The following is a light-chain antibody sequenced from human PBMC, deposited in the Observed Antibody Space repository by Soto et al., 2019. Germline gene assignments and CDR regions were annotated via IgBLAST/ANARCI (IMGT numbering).Light chain of an antibody. J-gene: IGKJ1*01. CDR1: QGIRDD. CDR2: GTY. V-gene: IGKV1-6*01. Sequence: AIQMTQSPSSLSASVGDRVTITCRASQGIRDDVGWYQQRPGEAPRLLIYGTYNLQSGVPSRFSGSGSGTDFTLTIRSLQPEDFATYYCLQDYDYPRTFGQGTKVEIK. CDR3: LQDYDYPRT.